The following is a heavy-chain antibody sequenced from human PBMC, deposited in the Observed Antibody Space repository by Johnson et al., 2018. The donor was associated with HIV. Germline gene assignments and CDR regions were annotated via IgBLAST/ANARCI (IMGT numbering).Heavy chain of an antibody. Sequence: EVQLVESGGGLVQPGGSLRLSCAASGFSVSSNYMTWVRQGPGKGLEWVSVINSGGSTYYADSVKGSFPISRDNSKTTLYLQMNSLRAEDTALYYCAKPRAAAGTVGDGFEIWGQGTMVTVSS. V-gene: IGHV3-66*04. CDR1: GFSVSSNY. CDR3: AKPRAAAGTVGDGFEI. J-gene: IGHJ3*02. CDR2: INSGGST. D-gene: IGHD6-13*01.